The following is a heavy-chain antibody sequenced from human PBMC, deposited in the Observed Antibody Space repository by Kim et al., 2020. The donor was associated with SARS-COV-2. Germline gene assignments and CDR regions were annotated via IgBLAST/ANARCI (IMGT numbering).Heavy chain of an antibody. J-gene: IGHJ4*02. CDR2: TYYSGNT. CDR3: ASSSGSYYLRFYY. D-gene: IGHD1-26*01. Sequence: SETLSLTCTVSGASISSTTYYWGWIRQPPGKGLEWIGTTYYSGNTYYNPSLESRVTISIDTSKNQFSLKLSSVTATDTALYYCASSSGSYYLRFYYWGQGTLVTASS. V-gene: IGHV4-39*01. CDR1: GASISSTTYY.